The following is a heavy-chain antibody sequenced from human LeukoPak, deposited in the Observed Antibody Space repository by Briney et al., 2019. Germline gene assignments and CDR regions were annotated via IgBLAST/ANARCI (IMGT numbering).Heavy chain of an antibody. CDR3: ARGDYYDSRGYFNDAFDI. V-gene: IGHV3-7*01. J-gene: IGHJ3*02. Sequence: GGSLRLSCAASGFSINTYWMSWVRQAPGKGLEWVANMKQDGSNTYYVDSVRGRFTISRDNAKNSLSLQMNSLRAEDTAVYYCARGDYYDSRGYFNDAFDIWGQGTMVTVSS. D-gene: IGHD3-22*01. CDR1: GFSINTYW. CDR2: MKQDGSNT.